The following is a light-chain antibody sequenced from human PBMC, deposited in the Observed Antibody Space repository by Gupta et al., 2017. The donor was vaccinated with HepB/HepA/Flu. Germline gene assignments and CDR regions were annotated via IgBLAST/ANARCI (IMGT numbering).Light chain of an antibody. CDR2: AAF. CDR3: QQSDRTPWT. CDR1: QSISNY. V-gene: IGKV1-39*01. J-gene: IGKJ1*01. Sequence: DIQMTQSPSSLSASVGDRVIITCRASQSISNYLHWYQQKPGKAPKLLIYAAFSLQSGVPSRFSGSGSGTDFTLTISRLQPEDFATYSCQQSDRTPWTFGQGTKVDIK.